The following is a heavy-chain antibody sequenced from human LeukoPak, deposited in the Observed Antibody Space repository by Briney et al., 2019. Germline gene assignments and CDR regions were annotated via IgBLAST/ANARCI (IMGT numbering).Heavy chain of an antibody. J-gene: IGHJ4*02. CDR2: ISYDGSNK. D-gene: IGHD2-15*01. V-gene: IGHV3-30*18. Sequence: GGSLRLSCAASGFTFSSYGMHWVRQAPGKGLEWVAVISYDGSNKYYADSVKDRFTISRDNSKNTLYLQMNSLRAEDTAVYYCAKPGSYCSGGSCSLFFDYWGQGTLVTVSS. CDR1: GFTFSSYG. CDR3: AKPGSYCSGGSCSLFFDY.